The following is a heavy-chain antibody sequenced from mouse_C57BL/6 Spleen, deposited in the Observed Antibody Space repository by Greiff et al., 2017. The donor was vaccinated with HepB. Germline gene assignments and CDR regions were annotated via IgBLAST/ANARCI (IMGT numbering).Heavy chain of an antibody. CDR1: GYTFTSYW. V-gene: IGHV1-50*01. D-gene: IGHD1-1*01. Sequence: VKLQQPGAELVKPGASVKLSCKASGYTFTSYWMQWVKQRPGQGLEWIGEIDPSDSYTNYNQKFKGKATLTVDTSSSTAYMQLSSLTSEDSAVYYCASGDYYGSSWFDYWGQGTTLTVSS. J-gene: IGHJ2*01. CDR2: IDPSDSYT. CDR3: ASGDYYGSSWFDY.